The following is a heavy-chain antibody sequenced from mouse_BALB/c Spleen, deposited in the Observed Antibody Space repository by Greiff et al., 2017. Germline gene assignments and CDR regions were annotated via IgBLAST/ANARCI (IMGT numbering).Heavy chain of an antibody. CDR3: AIGLGTPIDD. V-gene: IGHV14-3*02. CDR1: GFNIKDTY. J-gene: IGHJ2*01. Sequence: EVQLQESGAELVKPGASVKLSCTASGFNIKDTYMHWVKQRPEQGLEWIGRIDPANGNTKYDPKFQGKATITADTSSNTAYLQLSSLTSEDTAVYYCAIGLGTPIDDWGQGTTLTVSS. CDR2: IDPANGNT. D-gene: IGHD3-3*01.